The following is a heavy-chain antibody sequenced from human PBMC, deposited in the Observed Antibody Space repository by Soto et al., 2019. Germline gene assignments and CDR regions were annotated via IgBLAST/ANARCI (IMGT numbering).Heavy chain of an antibody. CDR2: IIPILGTA. CDR1: GGTFSSYA. V-gene: IGHV1-69*13. Sequence: ASVKVSCKASGGTFSSYAISWVRQAPGQGLEWMGGIIPILGTANYAQKFQGRVTITADESTSTAYMELSSLRSEDTAVYYCARGSGYSGYDSVDYWGQGTLVTVSS. J-gene: IGHJ4*02. CDR3: ARGSGYSGYDSVDY. D-gene: IGHD5-12*01.